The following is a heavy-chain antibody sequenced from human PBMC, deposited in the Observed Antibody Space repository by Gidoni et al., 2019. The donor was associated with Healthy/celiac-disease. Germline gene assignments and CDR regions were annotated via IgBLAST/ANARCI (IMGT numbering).Heavy chain of an antibody. J-gene: IGHJ4*02. Sequence: IGYIYYSGSTYYNPSLKSRVTISVDTSKNQFSLKLSSVTAADTAVYYCARSISHSYDSSGYYYVWDYWGQGTLVTVSS. V-gene: IGHV4-30-4*01. CDR2: IYYSGST. CDR3: ARSISHSYDSSGYYYVWDY. D-gene: IGHD3-22*01.